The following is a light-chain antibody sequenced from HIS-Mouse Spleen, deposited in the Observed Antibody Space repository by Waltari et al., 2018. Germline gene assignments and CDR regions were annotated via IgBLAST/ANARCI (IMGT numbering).Light chain of an antibody. J-gene: IGLJ2*01. Sequence: SYELTQPPSVSVSPGQTARITCSGDALPKKYAYWYQQKSGKAPVLVIYEDSTRPSGIPERFSGSSSGPMATLTISGAQVEDEADYYCYSTDSSGNHRVFGGGTKLTVL. CDR3: YSTDSSGNHRV. V-gene: IGLV3-10*01. CDR2: EDS. CDR1: ALPKKY.